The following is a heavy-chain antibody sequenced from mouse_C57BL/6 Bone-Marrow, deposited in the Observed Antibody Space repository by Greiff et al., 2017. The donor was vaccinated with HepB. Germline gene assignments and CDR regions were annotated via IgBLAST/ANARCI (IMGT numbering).Heavy chain of an antibody. Sequence: EVQLQQSGPELVKPGASVKISCKASGYTFTDYYMNWVKQSHGKSLEWIGDINPNNGGTSYNQKFKGKATLTVDKSSSTAYMELRSLTSEDAAVYYCARERGRTGYYFDYWGQGTTLTVAS. V-gene: IGHV1-26*01. CDR2: INPNNGGT. CDR1: GYTFTDYY. CDR3: ARERGRTGYYFDY. J-gene: IGHJ2*01. D-gene: IGHD4-1*01.